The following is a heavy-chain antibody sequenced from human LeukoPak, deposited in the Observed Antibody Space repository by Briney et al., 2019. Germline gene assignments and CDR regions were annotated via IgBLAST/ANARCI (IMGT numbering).Heavy chain of an antibody. CDR3: ARADYGDYSVSEDPVLDY. Sequence: ASVKVSCKASGYTFTSYYMHWVRQAPGQGLEWMGIINPSGDSTSYAQKFQGRVTMTRDTSTSTVYMELSSLGSEDTAVYYCARADYGDYSVSEDPVLDYWGQGTLVTVSS. V-gene: IGHV1-46*01. CDR1: GYTFTSYY. D-gene: IGHD4-17*01. CDR2: INPSGDST. J-gene: IGHJ4*02.